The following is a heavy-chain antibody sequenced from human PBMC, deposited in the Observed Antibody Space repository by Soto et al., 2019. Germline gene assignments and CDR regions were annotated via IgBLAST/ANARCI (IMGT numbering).Heavy chain of an antibody. D-gene: IGHD1-26*01. V-gene: IGHV3-23*01. Sequence: GGSLRLSCAASGFTFSSYAMSWVRQAPGKGLEWVSAISGSGDITYYADSVKGRFTISRDNSKNTLYLQMNSLRAEDTAVYYCAKDYRSSYVEGFLDYWGQGTRVTVSS. CDR1: GFTFSSYA. J-gene: IGHJ4*02. CDR2: ISGSGDIT. CDR3: AKDYRSSYVEGFLDY.